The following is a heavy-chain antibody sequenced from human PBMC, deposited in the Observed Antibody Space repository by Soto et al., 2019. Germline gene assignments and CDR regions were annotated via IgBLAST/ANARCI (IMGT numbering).Heavy chain of an antibody. J-gene: IGHJ4*02. Sequence: ASVKVSCKASGYTFTSYYMHWVRQAPGQGLEWMGIINPSGGSTSYAQKFQGRVTMTRDTSTSTVYMELSSLRSEDTAVYYCASGPPGYCSSTSCLWAYWGQGTLVTVSS. CDR1: GYTFTSYY. V-gene: IGHV1-46*01. D-gene: IGHD2-2*01. CDR3: ASGPPGYCSSTSCLWAY. CDR2: INPSGGST.